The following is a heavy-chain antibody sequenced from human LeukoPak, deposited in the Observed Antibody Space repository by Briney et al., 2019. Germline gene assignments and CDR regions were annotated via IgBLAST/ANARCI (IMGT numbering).Heavy chain of an antibody. D-gene: IGHD3-10*01. V-gene: IGHV1-18*03. Sequence: ASVKVSCKASGYTFTSYGISWVRQAPGQGLEWMGWISAYNGNTNCAQKLQGRVTMARNTSISTAYMELSSLRSEDMAVYYCAREDYGSGSYYDNWFDPWGQGTLVTVSS. CDR2: ISAYNGNT. J-gene: IGHJ5*02. CDR1: GYTFTSYG. CDR3: AREDYGSGSYYDNWFDP.